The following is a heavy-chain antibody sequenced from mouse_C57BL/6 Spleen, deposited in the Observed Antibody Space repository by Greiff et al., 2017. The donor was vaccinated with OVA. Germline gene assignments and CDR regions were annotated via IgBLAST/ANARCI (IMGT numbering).Heavy chain of an antibody. CDR3: ARRTGDYDAYYFDY. V-gene: IGHV1-82*01. CDR2: ICPGDGDT. CDR1: GYAFSSSW. Sequence: VQLQQSGPELVKPGASVKISCKASGYAFSSSWMNWVKQRPGKGLEWIGRICPGDGDTNYNGKFKGKATLTADKSSSTAYMQLSSLPSEDSAVYVCARRTGDYDAYYFDYWGQGTTLTVSS. J-gene: IGHJ2*01. D-gene: IGHD2-4*01.